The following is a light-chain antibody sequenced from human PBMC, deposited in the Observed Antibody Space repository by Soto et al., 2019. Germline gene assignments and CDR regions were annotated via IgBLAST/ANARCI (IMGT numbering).Light chain of an antibody. CDR2: GAS. Sequence: EIVLTQSPGTLSLSPGERATLSCRASQSVSSSYLAWYQQKPGQGPRLLIYGASSRATGIPDRFSGSGSGTDFTLTISRLEPEDFAVYYCQQYGTPPQTFGQGTKVDIK. CDR3: QQYGTPPQT. J-gene: IGKJ1*01. V-gene: IGKV3-20*01. CDR1: QSVSSSY.